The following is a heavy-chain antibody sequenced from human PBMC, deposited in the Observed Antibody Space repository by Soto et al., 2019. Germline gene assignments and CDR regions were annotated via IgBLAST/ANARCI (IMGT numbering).Heavy chain of an antibody. Sequence: ASVKVSCKASGYTFTSYDINWVRQATGQGLEWMGWMNPNSGNTGYAQKFQGRVTMTRNISISTAYMELSSLRSEDTAVYYCARGHDFWSGYYNWFDPWGQGTLVTVSS. CDR1: GYTFTSYD. CDR3: ARGHDFWSGYYNWFDP. V-gene: IGHV1-8*01. CDR2: MNPNSGNT. J-gene: IGHJ5*02. D-gene: IGHD3-3*01.